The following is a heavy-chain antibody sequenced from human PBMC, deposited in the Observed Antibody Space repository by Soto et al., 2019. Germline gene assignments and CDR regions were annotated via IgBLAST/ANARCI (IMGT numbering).Heavy chain of an antibody. CDR2: IGASGGRT. CDR1: GFTFGNNA. Sequence: EVQLLESGGGLVQPGGSLRLSCAASGFTFGNNAMTWVRQAPGKGLEWVASIGASGGRTYYADSVKGRFTISRDNSTSTLYLQANTLRADDTAIYYCVKDWSGDKCPCMDVWGQGTTVIVSS. D-gene: IGHD3-3*01. CDR3: VKDWSGDKCPCMDV. V-gene: IGHV3-23*01. J-gene: IGHJ6*02.